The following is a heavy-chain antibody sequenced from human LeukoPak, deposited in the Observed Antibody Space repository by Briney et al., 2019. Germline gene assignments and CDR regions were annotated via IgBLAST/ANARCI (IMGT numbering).Heavy chain of an antibody. CDR1: GGTFSSYA. D-gene: IGHD3-10*01. Sequence: VASVKVSCKASGGTFSSYAISWVRQAPGQGLEWMGRIIPIFGTANYAQKFQGRVTITTDESTSTAYMELSSLRSEDTAVYYCARVVGSGSYSDYWGQGTLVTVSS. V-gene: IGHV1-69*05. CDR2: IIPIFGTA. CDR3: ARVVGSGSYSDY. J-gene: IGHJ4*02.